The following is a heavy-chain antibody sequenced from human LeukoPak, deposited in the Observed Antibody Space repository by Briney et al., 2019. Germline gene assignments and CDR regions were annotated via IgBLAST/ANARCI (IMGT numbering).Heavy chain of an antibody. J-gene: IGHJ6*04. D-gene: IGHD3-10*02. Sequence: GGTLRLSCAASGFTFSSYEMNWVRQAQGKGLEWVSYISSSGSTIYYADSVKGRFTISRDNAKNSLYLQMNSLRAEDTAVYYCAELGITMIGGVWGKGTTVTISS. CDR2: ISSSGSTI. V-gene: IGHV3-48*03. CDR3: AELGITMIGGV. CDR1: GFTFSSYE.